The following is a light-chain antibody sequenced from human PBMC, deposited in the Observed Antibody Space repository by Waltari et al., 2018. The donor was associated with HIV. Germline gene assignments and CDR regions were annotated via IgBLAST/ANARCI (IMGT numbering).Light chain of an antibody. J-gene: IGLJ2*01. CDR1: KSNIGAGYE. V-gene: IGLV1-40*01. CDR3: QSYDSSLTTTV. Sequence: QSVLTQPPSVSGDPGQRVTISCTGSKSNIGAGYEVHWYQQVPGTAPKLLIYGNNNRAPGSPDRFSGAKSGTSSSLAISGLQAEDEAEYHCQSYDSSLTTTVFGGGTKLTVL. CDR2: GNN.